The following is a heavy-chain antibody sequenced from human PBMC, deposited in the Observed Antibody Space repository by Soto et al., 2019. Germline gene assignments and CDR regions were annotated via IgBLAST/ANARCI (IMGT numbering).Heavy chain of an antibody. V-gene: IGHV3-30*18. J-gene: IGHJ6*02. CDR1: GFTFSSYG. Sequence: PGGSLRLSCAASGFTFSSYGMHWVRQAPGKGLEWVAVISYDGSNKYYADSVKGRFTISRDNSKNTLYLQMNSLRAEDTAVYYCAKVDSSSWYVSVEYYYYGMDVWGQGTTVTVSS. D-gene: IGHD6-13*01. CDR3: AKVDSSSWYVSVEYYYYGMDV. CDR2: ISYDGSNK.